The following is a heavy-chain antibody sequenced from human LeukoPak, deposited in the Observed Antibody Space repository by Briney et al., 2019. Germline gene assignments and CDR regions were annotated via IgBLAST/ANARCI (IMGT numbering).Heavy chain of an antibody. CDR2: IYYSGST. CDR3: ARGSRIGQLAVDY. V-gene: IGHV4-59*01. J-gene: IGHJ4*02. CDR1: GGSISSYY. Sequence: PSETLSLTCTVSGGSISSYYWSWIRQPPGKGLEWIGYIYYSGSTNYNPSLKSRVTISVDTSKNQFSLKLSSVTAADTAVYYCARGSRIGQLAVDYWGQGTLVTVSS. D-gene: IGHD6-19*01.